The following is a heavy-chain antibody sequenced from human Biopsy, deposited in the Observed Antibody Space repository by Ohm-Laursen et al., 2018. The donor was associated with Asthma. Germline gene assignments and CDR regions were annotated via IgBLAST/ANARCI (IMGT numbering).Heavy chain of an antibody. D-gene: IGHD6-6*01. CDR3: ARGKTWGRSYYFDY. CDR1: GFTFHNYV. J-gene: IGHJ4*02. V-gene: IGHV3-30-3*01. Sequence: SLRLSCTASGFTFHNYVMHWVRQAPGKGLEWVAGIFFDGSNKYYTDSVKGRFTISRDNSKDTLYLQVNSLRGDDTAVYYCARGKTWGRSYYFDYWGQGTLVTVSS. CDR2: IFFDGSNK.